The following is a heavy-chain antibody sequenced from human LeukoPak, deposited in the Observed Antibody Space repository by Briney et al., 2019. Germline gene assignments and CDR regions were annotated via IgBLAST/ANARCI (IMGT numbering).Heavy chain of an antibody. CDR1: GLIFRSYW. D-gene: IGHD5-24*01. CDR2: INQDGGEK. CDR3: ARERDGRFFDY. Sequence: GGSLRLSCAVSGLIFRSYWMSWVRQAPGKGLEWVANINQDGGEKYFVDSVKGRFTISRDNAKNSLHLQMNTLRAEDTAVYYCARERDGRFFDYWGQGTLVTVSS. V-gene: IGHV3-7*01. J-gene: IGHJ4*02.